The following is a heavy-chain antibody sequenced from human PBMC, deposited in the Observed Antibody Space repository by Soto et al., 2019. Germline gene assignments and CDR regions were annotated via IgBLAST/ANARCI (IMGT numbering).Heavy chain of an antibody. CDR1: GGSISSYY. J-gene: IGHJ4*02. CDR2: IYYSGST. Sequence: SETLSLTCTVSGGSISSYYWSWIRQPPGKGLEWIGYIYYSGSTNYNPSLKSRVTISVDTSKNQFSLKLSSVTAADTAVYYCARDHKRGSSSSFDYWGQGTLVTVSS. V-gene: IGHV4-59*01. CDR3: ARDHKRGSSSSFDY. D-gene: IGHD6-6*01.